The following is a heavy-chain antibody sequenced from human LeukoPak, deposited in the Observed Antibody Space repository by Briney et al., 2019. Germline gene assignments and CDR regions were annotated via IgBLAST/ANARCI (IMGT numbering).Heavy chain of an antibody. J-gene: IGHJ4*02. CDR2: ISGGGGST. V-gene: IGHV3-23*01. CDR3: AKDPLYGSGSYYNV. Sequence: GGSLRLSCAASGFTFSSYAMNWVRQAPGKGLEWVSAISGGGGSTYYADSVKGRFTISRDNSKNTLYLQMNSLRAEDTAVYYCAKDPLYGSGSYYNVWGQGTLVTVSS. CDR1: GFTFSSYA. D-gene: IGHD3-10*01.